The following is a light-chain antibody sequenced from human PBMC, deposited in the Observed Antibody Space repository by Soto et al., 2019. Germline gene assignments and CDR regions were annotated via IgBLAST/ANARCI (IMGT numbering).Light chain of an antibody. CDR2: AAS. J-gene: IGKJ5*01. CDR1: QSVSRY. Sequence: DVQMTQSPSSLSALVGDRVTITCRASQSVSRYLNWYQHKPGKAPKLLINAASNLRSGVPSRFSGSGSGTDFTLIIDGLQHEDFAVYYCQQSYITPPITFGQGTRLELK. CDR3: QQSYITPPIT. V-gene: IGKV1-39*01.